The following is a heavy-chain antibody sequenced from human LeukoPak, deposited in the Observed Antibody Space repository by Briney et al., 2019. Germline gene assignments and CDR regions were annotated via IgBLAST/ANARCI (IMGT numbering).Heavy chain of an antibody. Sequence: GGTLRLSCAASGFTFSSYGMSWVRQAPGKGLEWVSYISSSGSTIYYADSVKGRFTISRDNAKNSLYLQMNSLRAEDTAVYYCARDATYGSGSPHWGQGTLVTVSS. D-gene: IGHD3-10*01. V-gene: IGHV3-48*04. CDR2: ISSSGSTI. J-gene: IGHJ4*02. CDR1: GFTFSSYG. CDR3: ARDATYGSGSPH.